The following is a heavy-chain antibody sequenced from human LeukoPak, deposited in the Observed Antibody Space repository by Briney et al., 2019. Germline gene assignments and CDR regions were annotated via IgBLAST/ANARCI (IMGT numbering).Heavy chain of an antibody. J-gene: IGHJ4*02. CDR2: IYYSGNT. D-gene: IGHD6-19*01. Sequence: SETLSLTCTVSGGSISSYYWSWIRQPPGKGLEGIGYIYYSGNTKYNPSLKSRVTISVDTSKNQFSLKLSSVTAADTAVYYCARSHMFSSGWWEYYFDYWGQGTLVTVSS. V-gene: IGHV4-59*01. CDR3: ARSHMFSSGWWEYYFDY. CDR1: GGSISSYY.